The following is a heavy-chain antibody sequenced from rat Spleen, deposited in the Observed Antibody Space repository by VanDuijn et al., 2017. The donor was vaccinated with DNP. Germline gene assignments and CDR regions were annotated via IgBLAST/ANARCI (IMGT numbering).Heavy chain of an antibody. J-gene: IGHJ2*01. CDR3: TSNPHIRTAAPFDY. Sequence: EVQLVASGGGLVQPGRSLKLSCEVSGFTFSDYNMAWVRQAPKKGLEWVATLGYAGTNTYYRDSVKGRFTISKDHARNTLYLQVNSLRSEDTATYYCTSNPHIRTAAPFDYWGQGVMVTVSS. D-gene: IGHD3-8*01. CDR1: GFTFSDYN. CDR2: LGYAGTNT. V-gene: IGHV5-7*01.